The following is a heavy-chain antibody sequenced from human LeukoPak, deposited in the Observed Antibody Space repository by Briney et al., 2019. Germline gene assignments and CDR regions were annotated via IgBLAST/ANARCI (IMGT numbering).Heavy chain of an antibody. J-gene: IGHJ3*01. CDR1: GISFPTSA. CDR2: IVLGSDNT. Sequence: ASVKVSCKASGISFPTSAVQWVRRARGQRLEWMGWIVLGSDNTDYAQKFQQRVTFTRDMSTTTAYMELSSLRSDDTAVYYCAAGSDLYGFDLWGQGTMVTVSS. V-gene: IGHV1-58*01. CDR3: AAGSDLYGFDL.